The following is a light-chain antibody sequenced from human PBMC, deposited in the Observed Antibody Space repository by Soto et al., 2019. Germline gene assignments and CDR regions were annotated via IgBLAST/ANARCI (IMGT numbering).Light chain of an antibody. CDR2: EVN. CDR3: SSYAGSSNV. J-gene: IGLJ1*01. CDR1: SSDVGGYNY. V-gene: IGLV2-8*01. Sequence: QSALTQPPSASGSPGQSVAISCTGTSSDVGGYNYVSWYQQHPGKAPKLMIYEVNKRPSAVPDRFSGSKSGNTASLTVSGLQAEDEADYNCSSYAGSSNVFGTGTKVTV.